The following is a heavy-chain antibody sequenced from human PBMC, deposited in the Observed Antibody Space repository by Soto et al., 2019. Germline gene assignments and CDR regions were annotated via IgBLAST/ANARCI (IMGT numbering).Heavy chain of an antibody. V-gene: IGHV4-31*03. CDR2: IYYSGST. J-gene: IGHJ4*02. Sequence: SETLSLTCTVSGGSISSGGYYWSWIRQHPGKGLEWIGYIYYSGSTYYNPSLKSRVTISADTSKNQFSLKLSSVTAADTAVYYCARDSHDGSGKLDYWGQGTLVTV. CDR3: ARDSHDGSGKLDY. D-gene: IGHD3-10*01. CDR1: GGSISSGGYY.